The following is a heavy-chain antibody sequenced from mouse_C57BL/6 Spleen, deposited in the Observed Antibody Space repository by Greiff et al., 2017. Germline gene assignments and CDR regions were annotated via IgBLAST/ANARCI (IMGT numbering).Heavy chain of an antibody. CDR1: GYTFTSYW. Sequence: QVQLQQPGAELVRPGSSVKLSCKASGYTFTSYWMHWVKQRPIQGLEWIGNIDPSYSETHYNQKFKDKATLTVDKSSSTAYMQLSSLTSEDSAVYYCARVITTVVEGYWYFDVWGTGTTVTVSS. V-gene: IGHV1-52*01. J-gene: IGHJ1*03. D-gene: IGHD1-1*01. CDR3: ARVITTVVEGYWYFDV. CDR2: IDPSYSET.